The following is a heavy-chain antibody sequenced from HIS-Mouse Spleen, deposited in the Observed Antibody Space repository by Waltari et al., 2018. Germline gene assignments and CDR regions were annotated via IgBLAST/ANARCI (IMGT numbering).Heavy chain of an antibody. J-gene: IGHJ4*02. D-gene: IGHD6-19*01. V-gene: IGHV1-2*02. CDR2: INPNSGGT. CDR1: GSTFTGCS. CDR3: ARGPQWLVLYYFDY. Sequence: QVQLVQSGADVTKPGASVKVSLQACGSTFTGCSLHWVRQAPGQGLEWMGRINPNSGGTNYAQKVQGRVTMTRDTSISTAYMELSRLRSDDTAVYYCARGPQWLVLYYFDYWGQGTLVTVSS.